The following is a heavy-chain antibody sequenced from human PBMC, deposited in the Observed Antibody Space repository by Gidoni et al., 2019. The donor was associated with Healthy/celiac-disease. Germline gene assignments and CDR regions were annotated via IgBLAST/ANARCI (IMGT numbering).Heavy chain of an antibody. CDR1: GGTFSSYA. D-gene: IGHD2-2*01. V-gene: IGHV1-69*06. CDR3: ARELGYCSSTSCHDAFDI. J-gene: IGHJ3*02. Sequence: QVQLVQSGAEVKKPGSSVKVSCKASGGTFSSYAISWVRQAPGQGLEWMGGIIPSFGTANYAQKFQGRVTITADKSTSTAYMELSSLRSEDTAVYYCARELGYCSSTSCHDAFDIWGQGKMVTVSS. CDR2: IIPSFGTA.